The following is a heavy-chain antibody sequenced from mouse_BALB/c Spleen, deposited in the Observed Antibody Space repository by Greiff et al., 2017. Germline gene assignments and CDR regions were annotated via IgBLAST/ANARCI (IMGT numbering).Heavy chain of an antibody. Sequence: EVQLVESGPGLVKPSQSLSLTCTVTGYSITSDYAWNWIRQFPGNKLEWMGYISYSGSTSYNPSLKSRISITRDTSKNQFFLQLNSVTTEDTATYYCARGGFYYGYDAMDYWGQGTSVTVSS. CDR3: ARGGFYYGYDAMDY. CDR2: ISYSGST. CDR1: GYSITSDYA. V-gene: IGHV3-2*02. J-gene: IGHJ4*01. D-gene: IGHD1-2*01.